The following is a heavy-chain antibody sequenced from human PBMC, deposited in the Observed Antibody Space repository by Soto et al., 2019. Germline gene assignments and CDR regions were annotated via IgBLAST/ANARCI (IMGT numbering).Heavy chain of an antibody. CDR1: GGTFSSYA. CDR2: IIPIFGTA. Sequence: QVQLVQSGAEVKKPGSSVKVSCKASGGTFSSYAISWVRQAPGQGLEWMGGIIPIFGTANYAQKFQGRVTITADESTSTAYMELSSLRSEDTAVYYCERDQPDFLDLGNWFDPWGQGTLVTVSS. V-gene: IGHV1-69*01. CDR3: ERDQPDFLDLGNWFDP. D-gene: IGHD3-3*01. J-gene: IGHJ5*02.